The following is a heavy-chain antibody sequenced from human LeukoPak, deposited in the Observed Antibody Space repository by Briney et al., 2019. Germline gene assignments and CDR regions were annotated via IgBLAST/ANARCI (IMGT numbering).Heavy chain of an antibody. V-gene: IGHV3-23*01. Sequence: GGSLRLSCXXSGXTFSSYAMXWVRQAPGKGLEWVSAISGSGGSTYYADSVKGRFTISRDTSKNTLYLQMNRLRAEDTAVYYCAKNPRPYYYDSSGSKRVPYAMDVWGQGTTVTVSS. CDR3: AKNPRPYYYDSSGSKRVPYAMDV. CDR1: GXTFSSYA. J-gene: IGHJ6*02. D-gene: IGHD3-22*01. CDR2: ISGSGGST.